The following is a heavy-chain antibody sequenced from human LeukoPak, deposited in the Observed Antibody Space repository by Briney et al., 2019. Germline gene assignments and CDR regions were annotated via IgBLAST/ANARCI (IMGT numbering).Heavy chain of an antibody. J-gene: IGHJ3*02. CDR3: ATAVVVVTDAFDI. CDR1: GHTLTELS. D-gene: IGHD3-22*01. V-gene: IGHV1-24*01. CDR2: FDPEDGET. Sequence: ASVKVSCKVSGHTLTELSMHWVRLAPGKGLEWMGGFDPEDGETIYAQKFQGRVTMTEDTSTDTAYMELSSLRSEDTAVYYCATAVVVVTDAFDIWGQGTMVTVSS.